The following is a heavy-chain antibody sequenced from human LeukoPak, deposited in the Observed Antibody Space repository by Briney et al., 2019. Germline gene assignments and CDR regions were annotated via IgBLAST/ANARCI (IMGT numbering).Heavy chain of an antibody. V-gene: IGHV1-18*01. J-gene: IGHJ4*02. D-gene: IGHD2-2*01. CDR3: ARDHRQPPVPATADY. CDR2: ISAYNGNT. Sequence: ASVKVSCKASGYTFTSYGISWVRQAPGQGLEWMGWISAYNGNTNYAQKPQGRVTMTTDTSTSTAYMELRSLRSDDTAVYYCARDHRQPPVPATADYWGQGTLVTVSS. CDR1: GYTFTSYG.